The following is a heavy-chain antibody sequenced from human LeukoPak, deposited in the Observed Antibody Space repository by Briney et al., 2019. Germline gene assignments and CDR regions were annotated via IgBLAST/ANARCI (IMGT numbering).Heavy chain of an antibody. V-gene: IGHV1-69*06. J-gene: IGHJ1*01. CDR1: GGTFSSYA. CDR2: IIPIFGTA. Sequence: ASVKVSCKASGGTFSSYAISWVRQAPGQGLEWMGVIIPIFGTANYAQKFQGRVTITADKSTSTAYMELSSLRSDDTGVYYRARAGMTTVTTKYFQHWGQGTLVTVSS. CDR3: ARAGMTTVTTKYFQH. D-gene: IGHD4-17*01.